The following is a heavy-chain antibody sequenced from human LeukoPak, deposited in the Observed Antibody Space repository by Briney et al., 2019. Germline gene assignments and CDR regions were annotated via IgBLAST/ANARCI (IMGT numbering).Heavy chain of an antibody. D-gene: IGHD3-9*01. CDR2: INHSGST. Sequence: PSETLSLTCAVYGGSFSGYYWSWIRQPPGKGLEWIGEINHSGSTNYNPSLKSRVTISVDTSKNQFSLKLSSVTAADTAVYYCARHPRYSRIYYFDYWGQGTLVTVSS. CDR3: ARHPRYSRIYYFDY. V-gene: IGHV4-34*01. J-gene: IGHJ4*02. CDR1: GGSFSGYY.